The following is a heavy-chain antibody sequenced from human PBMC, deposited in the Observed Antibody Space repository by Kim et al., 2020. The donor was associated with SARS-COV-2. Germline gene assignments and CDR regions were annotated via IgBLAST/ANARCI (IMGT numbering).Heavy chain of an antibody. Sequence: ASVKVSCKTSGYTFTGYYLQWVRQAPGQGLEWMGRLNPNNGDTNYAQKFRGRVTMTSDTSISTAYMELSSLRSDDTAVYYCVRVTYCHNGVCSSSFDKWGQGTLVTVSS. J-gene: IGHJ4*02. CDR2: LNPNNGDT. D-gene: IGHD2-8*01. CDR1: GYTFTGYY. CDR3: VRVTYCHNGVCSSSFDK. V-gene: IGHV1-2*06.